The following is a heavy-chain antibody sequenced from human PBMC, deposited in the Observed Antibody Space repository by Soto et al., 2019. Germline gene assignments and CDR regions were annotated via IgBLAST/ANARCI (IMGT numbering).Heavy chain of an antibody. CDR2: INRDGSSI. D-gene: IGHD6-13*01. CDR3: AREIATTGEYYFDY. J-gene: IGHJ4*02. V-gene: IGHV3-74*01. Sequence: LRLSCAASGFTFSSYWMHWVRQAPGKGLVWVSRINRDGSSINYADSARGRVTISRDNAKNTLYLQVNGLRAEDTAVYYCAREIATTGEYYFDYWGQGILVTAPQ. CDR1: GFTFSSYW.